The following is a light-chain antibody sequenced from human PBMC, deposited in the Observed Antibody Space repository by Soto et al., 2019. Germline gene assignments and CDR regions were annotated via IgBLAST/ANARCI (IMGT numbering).Light chain of an antibody. Sequence: QSALTQPPSASGSPGQSVTISCTGTSSDVGGYNYVSWYQQHPGKAPKLMIYEVTKRPSGVPDRFSGSKSRNTASLTVSGLQADDEADYYCSSYAGSNNFFGGGTNLTVL. CDR3: SSYAGSNNF. J-gene: IGLJ2*01. CDR2: EVT. V-gene: IGLV2-8*01. CDR1: SSDVGGYNY.